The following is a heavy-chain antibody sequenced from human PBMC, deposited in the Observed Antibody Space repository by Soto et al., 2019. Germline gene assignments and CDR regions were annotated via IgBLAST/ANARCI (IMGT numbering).Heavy chain of an antibody. D-gene: IGHD1-26*01. V-gene: IGHV4-30-4*01. CDR3: ARAVRGSYYDY. CDR1: GGSISSGDYY. Sequence: QVQLQESGPGLVKPSQTLSLTCTVSGGSISSGDYYWSWIRQPPGKGLECIGYIFYGGSTYYNPSLKSRVTMSVDTSKNQFSLKLSSVTAADTAVYYCARAVRGSYYDYWGQGTLVTVSS. CDR2: IFYGGST. J-gene: IGHJ4*02.